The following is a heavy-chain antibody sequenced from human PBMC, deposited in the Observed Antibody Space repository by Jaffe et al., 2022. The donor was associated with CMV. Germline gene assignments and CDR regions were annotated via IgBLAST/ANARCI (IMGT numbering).Heavy chain of an antibody. Sequence: QVQLQQWGAGLLKPSETLSLTCAVYGGSFSGYYWSWIRQPPGKGLEWIGEINHSGSTNYNPSLKSRVTISVDTSKNQFSLKLSSVTAADTAVYYCARVMTTVTTRQPIDYWGQGTLVTVSS. CDR2: INHSGST. CDR3: ARVMTTVTTRQPIDY. V-gene: IGHV4-34*01. CDR1: GGSFSGYY. D-gene: IGHD4-4*01. J-gene: IGHJ4*02.